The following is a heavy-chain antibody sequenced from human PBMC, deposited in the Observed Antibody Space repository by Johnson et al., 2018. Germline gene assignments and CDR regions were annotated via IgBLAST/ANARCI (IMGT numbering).Heavy chain of an antibody. J-gene: IGHJ3*02. CDR3: AYIHMTLSDAVDI. CDR2: INSDGTSA. V-gene: IGHV3-74*01. CDR1: GFTFSSYW. D-gene: IGHD3/OR15-3a*01. Sequence: VQLQESGGGLVQPGGSLRLSCAASGFTFSSYWMHWVRQAPGKGLVWVSRINSDGTSAGYAASVKGRFTISSDSATNPLYLQLNSLRVEDTAVYYCAYIHMTLSDAVDIWGQGTLVTVSS.